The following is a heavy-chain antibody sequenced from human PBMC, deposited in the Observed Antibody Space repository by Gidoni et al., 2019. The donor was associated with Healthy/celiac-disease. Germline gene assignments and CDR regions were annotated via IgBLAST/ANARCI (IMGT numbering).Heavy chain of an antibody. CDR1: GFTFSSYV. D-gene: IGHD3-22*01. J-gene: IGHJ4*02. Sequence: EVQLLESGGGLVQRGGSLRLSCAASGFTFSSYVMSWVRQAPGKGLGGVSAISGSGGSTYYADSVKGRFTISRDKSKNTLYLQMNSLGAEDTAVYYCAKDGLYDSSGYGYFDYWGQGTLVTVSS. CDR2: ISGSGGST. V-gene: IGHV3-23*01. CDR3: AKDGLYDSSGYGYFDY.